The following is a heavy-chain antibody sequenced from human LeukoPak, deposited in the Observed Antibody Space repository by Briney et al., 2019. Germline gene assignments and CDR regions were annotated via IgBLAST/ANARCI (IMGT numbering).Heavy chain of an antibody. CDR2: ISGSGTI. CDR3: ARDSGTTGGVKFDP. CDR1: GGSISRYY. V-gene: IGHV4-4*07. Sequence: PSETLSLTCTVSGGSISRYYWSWIRQPAGKGLEWIGRISGSGTITYNPALQSRLSISIDTSKNQFSLKLMSVTAADTAVYYCARDSGTTGGVKFDPWGQGTLVTVSS. J-gene: IGHJ5*02. D-gene: IGHD3-16*01.